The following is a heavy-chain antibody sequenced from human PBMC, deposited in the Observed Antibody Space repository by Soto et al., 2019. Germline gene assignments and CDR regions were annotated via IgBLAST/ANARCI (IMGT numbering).Heavy chain of an antibody. CDR3: ARGHWKRGTGFDP. V-gene: IGHV4-31*03. CDR1: GGSISSGGYY. J-gene: IGHJ5*02. Sequence: QVQLQESGPGLVKPSQTLSLTCTVSGGSISSGGYYWSWIRQHPGKGLEWIGYIYYSGSTYYNPSLNSRVTVSVDTSKNQFSLKLSSVTAADTAVYYCARGHWKRGTGFDPWGQGTLVTVSS. D-gene: IGHD1-1*01. CDR2: IYYSGST.